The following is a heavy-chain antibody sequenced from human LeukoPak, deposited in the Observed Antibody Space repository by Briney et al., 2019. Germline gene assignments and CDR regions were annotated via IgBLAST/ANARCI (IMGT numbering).Heavy chain of an antibody. V-gene: IGHV3-23*01. CDR1: GFTFSSYA. CDR2: ISGSGGST. Sequence: GGSLRLSCAASGFTFSSYAMSWVRQAPGKGLEWVSAISGSGGSTYYADSVKGRFTISRDNSKNTLYLQMNSLRAEDTAVYYCAKEDYYYDSSGYIYYFDYWGQGTLVTVPS. D-gene: IGHD3-22*01. CDR3: AKEDYYYDSSGYIYYFDY. J-gene: IGHJ4*02.